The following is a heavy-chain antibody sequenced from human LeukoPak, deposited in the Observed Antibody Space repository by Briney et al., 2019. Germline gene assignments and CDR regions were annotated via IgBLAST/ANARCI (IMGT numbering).Heavy chain of an antibody. V-gene: IGHV3-23*01. CDR3: ATNPSTMVRGVIPNWFDP. J-gene: IGHJ5*02. CDR2: ISGSGGTT. D-gene: IGHD3-10*01. Sequence: GGSLRLSCAASGFTFSNYAMNWVRQAPGKGLEWVSVISGSGGTTAYAASVKGRFTFFSDNYEITLYLQMNSLRAEDTAVYYCATNPSTMVRGVIPNWFDPWGQGTLVTASS. CDR1: GFTFSNYA.